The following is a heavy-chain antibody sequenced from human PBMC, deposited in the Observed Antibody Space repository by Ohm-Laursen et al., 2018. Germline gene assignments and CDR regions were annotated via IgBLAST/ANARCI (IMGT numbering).Heavy chain of an antibody. CDR1: AYTFTGNY. D-gene: IGHD5-12*01. Sequence: SVKVSCKASAYTFTGNYIHWVRQAPGQGLDWMGWINPNSGDTNYAQKFQGRVTMTRDTSISTAYMELSRLRSDDTAVYYCARGPQGDIVTTGDHWGQGTLVTVSS. CDR2: INPNSGDT. CDR3: ARGPQGDIVTTGDH. V-gene: IGHV1-2*02. J-gene: IGHJ4*02.